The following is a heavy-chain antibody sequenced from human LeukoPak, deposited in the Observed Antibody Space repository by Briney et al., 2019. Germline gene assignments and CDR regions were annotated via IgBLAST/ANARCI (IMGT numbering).Heavy chain of an antibody. J-gene: IGHJ3*02. V-gene: IGHV3-74*01. D-gene: IGHD1-26*01. Sequence: GGSLRLSCAASGFTFSSYWMHWVRHAPGKGLVWVSRINSDGSSTSYADSVKGRFTISRDNAKNTLYLQMNSLRAEDTAVYYCARESIVGATGAFDIWGQGTMVTVSS. CDR3: ARESIVGATGAFDI. CDR2: INSDGSST. CDR1: GFTFSSYW.